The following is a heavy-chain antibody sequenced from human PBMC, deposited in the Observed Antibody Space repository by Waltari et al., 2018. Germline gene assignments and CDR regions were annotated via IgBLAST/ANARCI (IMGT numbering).Heavy chain of an antibody. J-gene: IGHJ4*02. V-gene: IGHV4-59*11. CDR3: ARVDYTALALDY. D-gene: IGHD4-4*01. CDR2: IYYSGST. Sequence: QVQLQELGPGLVKPSETLSLTCTVSGGSISSHYWSWMRQPPGKGLEWIGYIYYSGSTNYNPSLKSRVTISVDTSKNQFSLKLSSVTAADTAVYYCARVDYTALALDYWGQGTLVTVSS. CDR1: GGSISSHY.